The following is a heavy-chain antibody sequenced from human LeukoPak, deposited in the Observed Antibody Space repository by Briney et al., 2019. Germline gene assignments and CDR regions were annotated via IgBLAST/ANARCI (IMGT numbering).Heavy chain of an antibody. V-gene: IGHV4-39*07. CDR1: GGSISSSNYY. CDR2: IYYSGST. D-gene: IGHD3-16*01. J-gene: IGHJ4*02. CDR3: ARGGTNFDY. Sequence: SETLSLTCTVSGGSISSSNYYWGWIRQPPGKGLEWIGSIYYSGSTYYNPSLKSRVTISVDTSKNQFSLKLSSVTAADTAVYYCARGGTNFDYWGQGTLVTVSS.